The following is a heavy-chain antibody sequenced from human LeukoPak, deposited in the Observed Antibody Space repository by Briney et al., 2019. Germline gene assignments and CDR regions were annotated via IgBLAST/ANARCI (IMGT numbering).Heavy chain of an antibody. CDR3: ATQPGKAAFFDY. J-gene: IGHJ4*02. CDR1: GGSISSYY. CDR2: IYYSGST. V-gene: IGHV4-59*01. D-gene: IGHD2-15*01. Sequence: SETLSLTCTVSGGSISSYYWSWIRQPPGKGLEWIGYIYYSGSTNYNPPLKSRVTISVDTSKNQFSLKLSSVTAADTAVYYCATQPGKAAFFDYWGQGSLVTVSS.